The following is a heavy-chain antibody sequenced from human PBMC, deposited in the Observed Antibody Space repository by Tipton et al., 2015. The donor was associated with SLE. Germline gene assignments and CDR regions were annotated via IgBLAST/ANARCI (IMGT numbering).Heavy chain of an antibody. CDR1: GFTFSNYA. CDR3: AKDKQQQYYFDY. CDR2: ISYDGSNQ. J-gene: IGHJ4*02. V-gene: IGHV3-30*04. D-gene: IGHD6-13*01. Sequence: SLRLSCAASGFTFSNYAMHWVRQAPGKGLEWVAVISYDGSNQYYADSVKGRFTISRDNSKNTLYLQMNSLRAEDTAVYYCAKDKQQQYYFDYWGQGTLVTVSS.